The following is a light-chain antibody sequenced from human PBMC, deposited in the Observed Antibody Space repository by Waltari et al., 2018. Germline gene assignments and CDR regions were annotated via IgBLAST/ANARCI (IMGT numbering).Light chain of an antibody. J-gene: IGKJ4*01. CDR1: QSVSSN. V-gene: IGKV3-15*01. Sequence: EIVMTQSPATLSVSPGERATLSCRASQSVSSNFAWYQQKPGQAPRLLIYGASTRATGIPARVSGSGSGTEFTLTISSMQSEDFAVYYCQQYNNWPPGVTFGGGTKVEIK. CDR2: GAS. CDR3: QQYNNWPPGVT.